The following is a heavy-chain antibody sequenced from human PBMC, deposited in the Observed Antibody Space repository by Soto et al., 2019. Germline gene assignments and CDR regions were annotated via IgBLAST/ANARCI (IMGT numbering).Heavy chain of an antibody. J-gene: IGHJ5*02. CDR2: INHSGST. CDR1: GGSFSGYY. Sequence: QVQLQQWGAGLLKPSETLSLTCAVYGGSFSGYYWSWIRQPPGKGLEWIGEINHSGSTNYNPSLKSRVTISVDTSKNQFSLKLSSVTAADTAVYYCARVIAAAGTGVDPWGKGTLVTVSA. CDR3: ARVIAAAGTGVDP. V-gene: IGHV4-34*01. D-gene: IGHD6-13*01.